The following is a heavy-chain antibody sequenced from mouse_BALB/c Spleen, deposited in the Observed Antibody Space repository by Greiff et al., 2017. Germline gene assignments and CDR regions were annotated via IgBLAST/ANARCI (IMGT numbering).Heavy chain of an antibody. CDR3: ARGGPAYYFDY. V-gene: IGHV5-6-5*01. J-gene: IGHJ2*01. CDR2: ISSGGST. Sequence: EVQVVESGGGLVKPGGSLKLSCAASGFTFSSYAMSWVRQTPEKRLEWVASISSGGSTYYPDSVKGRFTISRDNARNILYLQMSSLRSEDTAMYYCARGGPAYYFDYWGQGTTLTVSS. CDR1: GFTFSSYA.